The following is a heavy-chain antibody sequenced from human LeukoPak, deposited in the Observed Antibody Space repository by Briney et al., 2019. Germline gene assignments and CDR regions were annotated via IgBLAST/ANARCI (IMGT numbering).Heavy chain of an antibody. CDR2: IYYSGST. CDR1: GGSISSYY. J-gene: IGHJ3*02. D-gene: IGHD3-16*02. CDR3: ARDSFQYAFDI. Sequence: PSETLSLTCTVSGGSISSYYWSWIRQPPGKGLEWIGYIYYSGSTNYTPSLKSRVTISVDTSKNQFALKLSSVTAADTAVYYCARDSFQYAFDIWGQGTMVTVSS. V-gene: IGHV4-59*01.